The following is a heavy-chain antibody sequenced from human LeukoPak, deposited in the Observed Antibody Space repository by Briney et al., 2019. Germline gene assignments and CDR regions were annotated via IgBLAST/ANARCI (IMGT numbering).Heavy chain of an antibody. CDR1: GGSISSYY. V-gene: IGHV4-59*01. D-gene: IGHD6-13*01. CDR3: AREKPSSSWYSDFDY. Sequence: SETLSLTCTVSGGSISSYYWSWIRQPPGKGLEWIGYIYYSGSTNYNPSLKSRVTISVDTSKNQFSLKLSSATAADTAVYYCAREKPSSSWYSDFDYWGQGTLVTVSS. CDR2: IYYSGST. J-gene: IGHJ4*02.